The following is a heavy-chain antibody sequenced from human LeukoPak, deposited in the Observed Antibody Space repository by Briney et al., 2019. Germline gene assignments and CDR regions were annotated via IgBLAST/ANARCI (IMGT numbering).Heavy chain of an antibody. CDR1: GCSFTSYW. CDR2: IYPGDSDT. D-gene: IGHD1-1*01. CDR3: ARLRGGASDPYETQTDMEGGYYYYGMDV. V-gene: IGHV5-51*01. Sequence: GAALQISSKGSGCSFTSYWIGWGRQMPGKGGEWMGIIYPGDSDTKNSLSFQGQVTISVYKSISTAYLQWSSLKASDTAMYYCARLRGGASDPYETQTDMEGGYYYYGMDVWGQGTTVTVSS. J-gene: IGHJ6*02.